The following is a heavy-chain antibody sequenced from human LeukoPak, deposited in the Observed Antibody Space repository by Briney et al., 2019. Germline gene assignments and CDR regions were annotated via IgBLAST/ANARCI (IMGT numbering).Heavy chain of an antibody. D-gene: IGHD6-13*01. CDR2: ISAYNGNT. Sequence: GASVKVSCKASGYTFTSYGISWVRQAPGQGLEWMGWISAYNGNTNYAQKLQGRVTMTTDTSTSTAYMELRSLRSDDTAVYYCARDSSSWSFPPDAFDIWGQGTMVTVSS. V-gene: IGHV1-18*01. J-gene: IGHJ3*02. CDR1: GYTFTSYG. CDR3: ARDSSSWSFPPDAFDI.